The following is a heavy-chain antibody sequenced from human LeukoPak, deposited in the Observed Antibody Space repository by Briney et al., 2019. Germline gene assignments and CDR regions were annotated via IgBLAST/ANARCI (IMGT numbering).Heavy chain of an antibody. CDR3: ARSSIEYSSSVLVDY. Sequence: GASVKVSCKASGYTFTSYGISWVRQAPGQGLEWMGWISAYNGNTNYAQKLQGRVTMTTDTSTSTAYMELRSLRSDDTAVYYCARSSIEYSSSVLVDYWGQGTLVTVSS. J-gene: IGHJ4*02. V-gene: IGHV1-18*01. CDR1: GYTFTSYG. CDR2: ISAYNGNT. D-gene: IGHD6-6*01.